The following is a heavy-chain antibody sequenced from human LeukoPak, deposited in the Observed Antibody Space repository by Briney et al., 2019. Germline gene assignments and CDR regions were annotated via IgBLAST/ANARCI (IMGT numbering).Heavy chain of an antibody. D-gene: IGHD3-9*01. Sequence: PGGSLRLSCAASGFTFSTFAMIWVRQPPGKGLEWVSSIFSSGGEIHYADSVRGRFTISRDNSKNTLYLQMNSLRAEDTAVYYCARVVGDILSWFDPWGQGTLVTVSS. CDR1: GFTFSTFA. CDR2: IFSSGGEI. V-gene: IGHV3-23*01. CDR3: ARVVGDILSWFDP. J-gene: IGHJ5*02.